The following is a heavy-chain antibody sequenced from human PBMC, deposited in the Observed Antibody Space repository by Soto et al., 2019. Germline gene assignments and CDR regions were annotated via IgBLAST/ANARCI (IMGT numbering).Heavy chain of an antibody. V-gene: IGHV3-7*01. CDR1: GFIFSSYL. CDR3: AREGFGGNSYDSGGYYFYGIDV. CDR2: IQHDGSEK. D-gene: IGHD3-22*01. J-gene: IGHJ6*02. Sequence: GGSLRLSCAASGFIFSSYLMSWVRQAPGKGLEWVANIQHDGSEKYYVDSVKGRFTISRDNAKNSLYLQINSLRAEDTALYYCAREGFGGNSYDSGGYYFYGIDVLGQGTTVTV.